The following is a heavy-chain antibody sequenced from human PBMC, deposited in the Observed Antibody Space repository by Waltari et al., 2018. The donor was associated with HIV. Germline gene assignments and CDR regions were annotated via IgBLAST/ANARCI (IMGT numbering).Heavy chain of an antibody. Sequence: EEQLVESGGRLIQPGGSLRLSCGASGFTFNIYAMRLVRQGPGKGLEWFSGISASGGTTNDSNSGKVRFTISRDNPKNTLFLQMKTLRVEDTAVYFCAKSPNSPMAVRNYYYFDLWGRGTLVTVSS. CDR1: GFTFNIYA. D-gene: IGHD3-22*01. J-gene: IGHJ2*01. CDR2: ISASGGTT. CDR3: AKSPNSPMAVRNYYYFDL. V-gene: IGHV3-23*04.